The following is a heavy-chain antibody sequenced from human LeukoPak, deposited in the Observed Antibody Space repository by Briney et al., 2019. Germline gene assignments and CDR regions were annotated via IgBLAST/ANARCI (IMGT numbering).Heavy chain of an antibody. J-gene: IGHJ4*02. CDR1: GFTISTNY. D-gene: IGHD3-22*01. Sequence: GGSLRLSCAASGFTISTNYMSWVRQAPGKGLEWVSVMYTGGSTYYADSVKGRFTISRDNSKNTLYLQMNSPRAEDTALYYCAGAPFYYDSSGYPYFDGWGQGTLVTVSS. CDR3: AGAPFYYDSSGYPYFDG. V-gene: IGHV3-53*01. CDR2: MYTGGST.